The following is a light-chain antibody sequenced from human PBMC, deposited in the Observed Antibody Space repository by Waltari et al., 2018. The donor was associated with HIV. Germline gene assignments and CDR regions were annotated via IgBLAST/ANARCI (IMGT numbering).Light chain of an antibody. Sequence: QSALTQPASVSGSPGQSITIPCTRTSSDVGGYNSVSWYQLHPGKAPKLMIYAVSNRPSGVSNRFSGSKSDNTASLTISGLQAEDEADYYCSSYTSTSTVYVFGTGTEVTVL. J-gene: IGLJ1*01. CDR1: SSDVGGYNS. CDR2: AVS. V-gene: IGLV2-14*03. CDR3: SSYTSTSTVYV.